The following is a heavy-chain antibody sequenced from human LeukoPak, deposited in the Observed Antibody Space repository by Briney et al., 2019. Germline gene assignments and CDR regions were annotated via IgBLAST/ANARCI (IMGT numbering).Heavy chain of an antibody. V-gene: IGHV1-69*06. CDR3: TRPYYYGSEC. J-gene: IGHJ3*01. D-gene: IGHD3-10*01. CDR2: IIPIFGTA. CDR1: GGTFSSYA. Sequence: ASVKVSCKASGGTFSSYAISWVRQAPGQGLEWMGGIIPIFGTANYAQKFQGRVTITADKSTSTAYMELSSLRSEDTAVYYCTRPYYYGSECWGQGTMVTVSS.